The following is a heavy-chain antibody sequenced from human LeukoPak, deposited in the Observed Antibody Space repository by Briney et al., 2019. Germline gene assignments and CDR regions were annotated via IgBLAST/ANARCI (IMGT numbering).Heavy chain of an antibody. J-gene: IGHJ4*02. CDR3: ARDWGSVRARVTAIDY. V-gene: IGHV3-48*01. Sequence: GGSLRLSCAASGFTFSYYSMSWIRQSPGKGLEWISYVSISGSSIYYADSVKGRFTISRDNAKNSLYLQMNSLRAEDTAVYYCARDWGSVRARVTAIDYWGQGTLVTVSS. D-gene: IGHD2-21*02. CDR2: VSISGSSI. CDR1: GFTFSYYS.